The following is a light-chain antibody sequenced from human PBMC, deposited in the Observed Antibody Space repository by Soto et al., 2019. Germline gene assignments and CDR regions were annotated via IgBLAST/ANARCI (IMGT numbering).Light chain of an antibody. CDR3: QQSYITPPLT. Sequence: DLPITHSPSTLPASAGDRVTITFRASQSISTYLNWYQQKPGKAPKLLIYAASSLQSGVPSRFSASGSGTYFTLTISSLQPEDLATYYCQQSYITPPLTFGGGTKVDIK. CDR2: AAS. CDR1: QSISTY. J-gene: IGKJ4*01. V-gene: IGKV1-39*01.